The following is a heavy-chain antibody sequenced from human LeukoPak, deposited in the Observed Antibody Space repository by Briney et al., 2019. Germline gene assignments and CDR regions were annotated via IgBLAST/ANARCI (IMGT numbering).Heavy chain of an antibody. CDR3: AREAMGTIPYFDY. CDR1: GFSFSNHG. D-gene: IGHD5-24*01. Sequence: GGSLRLSCAASGFSFSNHGMHWVRQAPGKGLEWVAVICYVGSNKYYADSVKGRFTISRDNSKNTVYLQMNSLRAEDTAVYYCAREAMGTIPYFDYWGQGTLVTVSS. V-gene: IGHV3-33*01. J-gene: IGHJ4*02. CDR2: ICYVGSNK.